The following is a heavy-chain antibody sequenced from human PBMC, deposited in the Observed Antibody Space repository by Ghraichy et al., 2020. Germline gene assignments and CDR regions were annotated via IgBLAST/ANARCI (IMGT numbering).Heavy chain of an antibody. CDR3: ARGHYYDSSGHYYLNAFDI. CDR1: GYTFTSYD. D-gene: IGHD3-22*01. J-gene: IGHJ3*02. CDR2: MNPNSGNT. Sequence: ASVKVSCKASGYTFTSYDINWVRQATGQGLEWMGWMNPNSGNTGYAQKFQGRVTMTRDTSITTAYMELSSLRSEDTAVYYCARGHYYDSSGHYYLNAFDIWGQGTVVTVSS. V-gene: IGHV1-8*01.